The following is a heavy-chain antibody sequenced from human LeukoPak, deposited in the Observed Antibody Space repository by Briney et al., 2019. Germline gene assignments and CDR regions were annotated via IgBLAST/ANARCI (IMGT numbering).Heavy chain of an antibody. V-gene: IGHV3-66*01. Sequence: GGSLRHSCAASGFTVSSNFMSWVRQARGKGLEWVSVIYSGGSTYYADSVKGRFTISRDNSKNTLYLQMNSLRVEDTAVYYCALGLVTDYWGQGTLVTVSS. CDR3: ALGLVTDY. J-gene: IGHJ4*02. D-gene: IGHD3-9*01. CDR2: IYSGGST. CDR1: GFTVSSNF.